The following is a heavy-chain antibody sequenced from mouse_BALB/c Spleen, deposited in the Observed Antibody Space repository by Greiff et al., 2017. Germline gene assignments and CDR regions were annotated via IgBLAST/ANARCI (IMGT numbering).Heavy chain of an antibody. D-gene: IGHD2-14*01. CDR3: ARDMVRGAMDY. Sequence: EVQVVESGGGLVQPGGSLRLSCAASGFTFTDYYMSWVRQPPGKALEWLGFIRNKANGYTTEYSASVKGRFTISRDNSQSILYLQMNTLRAEDSASYYCARDMVRGAMDYWGQGTSVTVSS. V-gene: IGHV7-3*02. CDR2: IRNKANGYTT. J-gene: IGHJ4*01. CDR1: GFTFTDYY.